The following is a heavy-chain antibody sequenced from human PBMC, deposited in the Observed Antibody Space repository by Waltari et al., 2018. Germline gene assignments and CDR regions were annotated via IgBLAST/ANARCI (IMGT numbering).Heavy chain of an antibody. J-gene: IGHJ4*02. Sequence: EVQLVQPGGGLVQPGGSLRLSCAASGFTFTTYAVSGVRQAPGKGLEWVSRISAGGGDTYYADSVRGRFTISRDNSKNTLSLQMNSLRAEDTAIYYCAKGKGNGDFPFDYWGQGTLVTVSS. D-gene: IGHD4-17*01. CDR2: ISAGGGDT. CDR1: GFTFTTYA. CDR3: AKGKGNGDFPFDY. V-gene: IGHV3-23*04.